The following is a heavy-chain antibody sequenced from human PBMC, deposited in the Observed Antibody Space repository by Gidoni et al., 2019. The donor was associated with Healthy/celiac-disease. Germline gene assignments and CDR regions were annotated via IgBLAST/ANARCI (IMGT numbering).Heavy chain of an antibody. CDR3: ARGGYSYGWFFDY. CDR1: GFPFSSYG. V-gene: IGHV3-33*01. D-gene: IGHD5-18*01. Sequence: QVQLVESGGGVVQPGRSLRLSCAASGFPFSSYGMHWVRQAPGKGLEWVAVIWYDGSNKYYADSVKGRFTISRDNSKNTLYLQMNSLRAEDTAVYYCARGGYSYGWFFDYWGQGTLVTVSS. J-gene: IGHJ4*02. CDR2: IWYDGSNK.